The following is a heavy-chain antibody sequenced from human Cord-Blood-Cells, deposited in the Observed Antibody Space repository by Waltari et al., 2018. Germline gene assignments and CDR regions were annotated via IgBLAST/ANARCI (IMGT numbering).Heavy chain of an antibody. D-gene: IGHD7-27*01. CDR2: INPNSGGT. CDR1: GYTFTGYS. V-gene: IGHV1-2*02. J-gene: IGHJ2*01. Sequence: QVQLVQSGAEVKKPGASLKVSCKAPGYTFTGYSIHWVRPAPGQGLEWMGWINPNSGGTNHAQKFQGRVTMTRDTSISTAYMELSRLRSDDTAVYYCARSAAVWGLWYFDLWGRGTLVTVSS. CDR3: ARSAAVWGLWYFDL.